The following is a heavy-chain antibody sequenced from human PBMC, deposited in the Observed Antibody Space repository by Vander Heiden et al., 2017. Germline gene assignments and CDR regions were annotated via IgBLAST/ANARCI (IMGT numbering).Heavy chain of an antibody. CDR2: SNYSGST. CDR3: ARGLRYFVLSDY. D-gene: IGHD3-9*01. J-gene: IGHJ4*02. CDR1: GGLISSGGYY. V-gene: IGHV4-31*03. Sequence: QVQLQGMGSGLAKPSKTMSLPCTLPGGLISSGGYYWRWICQHPGKGLEWIGYSNYSGSTYYNPSLKSRVTISVDASKNQFSLKLSSVTAADTAVYYCARGLRYFVLSDYWGQGTLVTVSS.